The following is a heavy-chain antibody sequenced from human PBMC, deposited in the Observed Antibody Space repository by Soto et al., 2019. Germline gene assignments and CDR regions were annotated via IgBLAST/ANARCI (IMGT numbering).Heavy chain of an antibody. CDR1: GYTFTSYA. D-gene: IGHD2-15*01. Sequence: ASVKVSCKASGYTFTSYAMHWVRQAPGQRLEWMGWINAGNGNTKYSRKFQGRVTITRDTSASTAYMELSSLRSEDTAVYYCARGTVVTHFDDWGQGTLVTVSS. CDR3: ARGTVVTHFDD. J-gene: IGHJ4*02. V-gene: IGHV1-3*01. CDR2: INAGNGNT.